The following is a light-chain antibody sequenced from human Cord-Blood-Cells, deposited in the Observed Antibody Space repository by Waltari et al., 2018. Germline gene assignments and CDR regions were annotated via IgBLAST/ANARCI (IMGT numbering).Light chain of an antibody. CDR2: DVS. CDR3: SSYTSSSTLTV. V-gene: IGLV2-14*01. Sequence: HSALTQPASESRSPGQSHTLSCTGTSRDVGGDNDVSWYQQHPGKAPKLMIYDVSNRPSGVSNRFSGSKSGNTASLTISGLQAEDEADYYCSSYTSSSTLTVFGGGTKLTVL. J-gene: IGLJ3*02. CDR1: SRDVGGDND.